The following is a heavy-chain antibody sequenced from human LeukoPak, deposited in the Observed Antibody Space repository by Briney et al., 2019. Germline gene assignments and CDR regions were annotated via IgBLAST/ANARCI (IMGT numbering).Heavy chain of an antibody. Sequence: PSETLSLTCTVSGGSISSSSYYWGWIRQPPGKGLEWIGSIYYSGSTYYNPSLKSRVTISVDTSKNQFSLKLSSVTAADTAVYYCARRAAARDAFDIWGQGTMVTVSS. D-gene: IGHD6-13*01. CDR2: IYYSGST. J-gene: IGHJ3*02. V-gene: IGHV4-39*01. CDR3: ARRAAARDAFDI. CDR1: GGSISSSSYY.